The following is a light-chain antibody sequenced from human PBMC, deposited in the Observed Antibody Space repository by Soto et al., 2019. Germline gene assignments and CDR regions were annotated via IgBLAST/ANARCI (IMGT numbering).Light chain of an antibody. V-gene: IGKV3-11*01. CDR1: QSVTKY. J-gene: IGKJ2*01. Sequence: EVVLTQSPATLSLSPGERATLSCRASQSVTKYLAWYQQKPGQALRLLISDVSKRATGIPARFSGSGSATDFTLTISSLEPEDFAIYYCQQSYTFGQGTKLEIK. CDR3: QQSYT. CDR2: DVS.